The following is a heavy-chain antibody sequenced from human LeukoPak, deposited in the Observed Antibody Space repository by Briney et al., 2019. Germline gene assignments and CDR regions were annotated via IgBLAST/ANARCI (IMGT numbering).Heavy chain of an antibody. Sequence: SETLSLTCTLSGGSINNYYWTWIRQPPGRGLEWIVYVYHSTSTNYKPALKSRLTMSIDTSSNQYSLKLSSVTAADTAVYYCARAPVGAHASFEYWGQGSLVTVSS. V-gene: IGHV4-59*01. CDR1: GGSINNYY. CDR2: VYHSTST. J-gene: IGHJ4*02. D-gene: IGHD1-26*01. CDR3: ARAPVGAHASFEY.